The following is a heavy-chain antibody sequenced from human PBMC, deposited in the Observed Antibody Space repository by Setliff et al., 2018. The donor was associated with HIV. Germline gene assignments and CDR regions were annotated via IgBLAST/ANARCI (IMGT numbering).Heavy chain of an antibody. CDR2: IYSDGST. Sequence: AGGSLRLSCAASGFTFSTYWMNWVRQAPGKGLEWVSTIYSDGSTYHADSVKGRFTLSRDTSKNTLSLQMNSLRPEDTAVYYCARVRLYNTALDYWGQGTLVTVSS. CDR1: GFTFSTYW. J-gene: IGHJ4*02. CDR3: ARVRLYNTALDY. D-gene: IGHD3-3*01. V-gene: IGHV3-66*02.